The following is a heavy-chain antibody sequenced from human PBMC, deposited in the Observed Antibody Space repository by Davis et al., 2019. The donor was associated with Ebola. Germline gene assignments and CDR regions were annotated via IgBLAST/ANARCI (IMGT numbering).Heavy chain of an antibody. V-gene: IGHV3-74*01. CDR3: VSTKGGGVLLPADS. Sequence: HTGGSLRLSCAASGFSFSRYWMHWVRQAPGKGLVWVSRIKRDGPTISYADSVKGRFTISRDNAKNTLFLQMNSLRAEDTALYYCVSTKGGGVLLPADSWGQGTLVTVSS. D-gene: IGHD3-16*01. CDR2: IKRDGPTI. J-gene: IGHJ4*02. CDR1: GFSFSRYW.